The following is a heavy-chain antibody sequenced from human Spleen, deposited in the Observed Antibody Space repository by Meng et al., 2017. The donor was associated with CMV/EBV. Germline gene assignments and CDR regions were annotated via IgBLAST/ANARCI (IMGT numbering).Heavy chain of an antibody. CDR2: IYYSGST. V-gene: IGHV4-34*01. CDR3: ARRISISNYGMDV. J-gene: IGHJ6*02. D-gene: IGHD3-3*01. Sequence: SETLSLTCAVYGGSFSGYYWSWIRQPPGKGLEWIGSIYYSGSTYYNPSLKSRVTISVDTSKNQFSLKLSSVTAADTAVYYCARRISISNYGMDVWGQGTTVTVSS. CDR1: GGSFSGYY.